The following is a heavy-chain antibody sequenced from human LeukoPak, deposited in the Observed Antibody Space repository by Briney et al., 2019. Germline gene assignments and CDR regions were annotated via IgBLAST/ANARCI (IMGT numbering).Heavy chain of an antibody. CDR1: GFTFSSYW. CDR2: IKQDGSKK. J-gene: IGHJ4*02. CDR3: AKELAHYGDYAY. Sequence: QPGGSLRLSCAASGFTFSSYWMSWVRQAPGKGLEWVASIKQDGSKKYYVDSVKGRFTISRDNAKNTLYLQMNSLRAEDTAVYYCAKELAHYGDYAYWGQGTLVTVSS. D-gene: IGHD4-17*01. V-gene: IGHV3-7*03.